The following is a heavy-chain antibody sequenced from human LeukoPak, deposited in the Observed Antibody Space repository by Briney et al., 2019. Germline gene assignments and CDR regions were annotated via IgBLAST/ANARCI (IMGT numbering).Heavy chain of an antibody. CDR3: ARARIAVAGRELGFDP. Sequence: ASVKVSCKASGYTFTSYGISWVRQAPGQGLEWMGWISAYNGNTNYAQKPQGRVTMTTDTSTNTAYMELRSLRSDDTAVYYCARARIAVAGRELGFDPWGQGTLVTVSS. CDR1: GYTFTSYG. J-gene: IGHJ5*02. V-gene: IGHV1-18*01. D-gene: IGHD6-19*01. CDR2: ISAYNGNT.